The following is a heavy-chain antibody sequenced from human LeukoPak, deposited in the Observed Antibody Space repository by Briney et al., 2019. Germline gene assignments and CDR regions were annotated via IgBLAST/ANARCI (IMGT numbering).Heavy chain of an antibody. J-gene: IGHJ3*01. Sequence: SVKVSCKASGGTFSSYALSWMRQAPGQGLEWMGRVIPMFDVTDYAQKFQGRVTITADTSTGTAYMELSSLTSDDTAMYYCARDPALEGTEDYRDFGGVESVDAFDVWGQGTMVTVFS. V-gene: IGHV1-69*17. D-gene: IGHD4-23*01. CDR3: ARDPALEGTEDYRDFGGVESVDAFDV. CDR2: VIPMFDVT. CDR1: GGTFSSYA.